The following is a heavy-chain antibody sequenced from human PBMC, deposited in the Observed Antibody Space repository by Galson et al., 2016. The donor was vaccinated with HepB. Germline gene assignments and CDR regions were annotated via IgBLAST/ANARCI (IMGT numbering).Heavy chain of an antibody. CDR3: ARLVYSSSWYVGFDY. CDR1: GYSFTSYW. CDR2: IYPGDSDT. V-gene: IGHV5-51*01. D-gene: IGHD6-13*01. J-gene: IGHJ4*02. Sequence: QSGAEVKKPGESLKISCKGSGYSFTSYWIGWVRQMPGKGLEWMGIIYPGDSDTRYSPSFQGQVTISADKSIRTAYLQWSSLKASDTAMYYCARLVYSSSWYVGFDYWGQGTLVTVSS.